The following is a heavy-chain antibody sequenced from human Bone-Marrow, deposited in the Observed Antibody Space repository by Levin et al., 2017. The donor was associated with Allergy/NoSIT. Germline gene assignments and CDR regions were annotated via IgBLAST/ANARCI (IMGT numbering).Heavy chain of an antibody. CDR2: AYYKSEWNT. CDR1: GDSVSTSSAT. V-gene: IGHV6-1*01. CDR3: ARERGEDSTAWYETVDY. J-gene: IGHJ4*02. D-gene: IGHD3-16*01. Sequence: PSETLSLTCVVSGDSVSTSSATWNWIRQSPSRGLEWLGRAYYKSEWNTDYAMSVKSRITITPDTSKNQFSLHLNSVTPEDTAVYYCARERGEDSTAWYETVDYWGQGTQVTVSS.